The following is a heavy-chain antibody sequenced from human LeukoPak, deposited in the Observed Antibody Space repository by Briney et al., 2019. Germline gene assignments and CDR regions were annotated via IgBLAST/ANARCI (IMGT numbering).Heavy chain of an antibody. J-gene: IGHJ6*04. CDR3: AKGRWYGVREDGMDV. Sequence: GGSLRLSCAASGFTFSSYAMSWVRQAPGKGLEWVSAISGSGGSTYYADSVKGRFTISRDKSKNTLYLQMNSLRAEDTAVYYCAKGRWYGVREDGMDVWAKGPTVTVSS. V-gene: IGHV3-23*01. CDR2: ISGSGGST. D-gene: IGHD4-17*01. CDR1: GFTFSSYA.